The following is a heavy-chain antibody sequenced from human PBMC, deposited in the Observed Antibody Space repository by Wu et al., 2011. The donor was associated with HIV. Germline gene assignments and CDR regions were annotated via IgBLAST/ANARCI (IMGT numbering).Heavy chain of an antibody. CDR1: GYTFSNYG. CDR3: ARDEIGVVVAATGGYFQH. D-gene: IGHD2-15*01. J-gene: IGHJ1*01. V-gene: IGHV1-18*01. CDR2: ISAYNGDT. Sequence: QVQLVQSGAEVKKPGASVKVSCKASGYTFSNYGIHWVRQAPGQGLEWMGWISAYNGDTNYAQKLQGRVTMTTDTSTSTAYMELRSLRSDDTAVYYCARDEIGVVVAATGGYFQHWGQGTLVTVSS.